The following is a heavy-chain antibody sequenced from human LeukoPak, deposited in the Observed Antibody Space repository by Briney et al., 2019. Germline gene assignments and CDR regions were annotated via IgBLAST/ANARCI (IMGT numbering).Heavy chain of an antibody. Sequence: SETLSLTCTVSGGSISSYYWSWIRQPAGKGLEWIGYIYYSGSTNYNPSLKSRVTISVDTSKNQFSLKLSSVTAADTAVYYCARVLFLGYCSSTSCYDDAFDIWGQGTMVTVSS. D-gene: IGHD2-2*01. CDR3: ARVLFLGYCSSTSCYDDAFDI. CDR2: IYYSGST. J-gene: IGHJ3*02. CDR1: GGSISSYY. V-gene: IGHV4-59*01.